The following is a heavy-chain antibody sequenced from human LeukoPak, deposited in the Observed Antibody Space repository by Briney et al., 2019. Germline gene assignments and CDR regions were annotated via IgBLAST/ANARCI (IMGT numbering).Heavy chain of an antibody. D-gene: IGHD3-3*01. CDR1: GFTFSSYS. CDR2: ISSSSSTI. J-gene: IGHJ4*02. Sequence: LAGGSLRLSCAASGFTFSSYSMNWVRQAPGKGLEWVSYISSSSSTIYYADSVKGRFTISRDNAKNSLYLQMNGLRDEDTAVYYCARGQFGDFWSGYYTGIFYYWGQGTLVTVSS. CDR3: ARGQFGDFWSGYYTGIFYY. V-gene: IGHV3-48*02.